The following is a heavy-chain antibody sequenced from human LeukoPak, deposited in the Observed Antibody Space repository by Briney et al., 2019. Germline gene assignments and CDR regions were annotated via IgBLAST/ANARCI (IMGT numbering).Heavy chain of an antibody. Sequence: GRSLRLSCAASGFTFSSYAMHWVRQAPGKGLEWVAVISYDGSNKYYADSVKGRFTISRDNSKNTLYLQMHSLRAEDTAVYYCASLLAFCTTTRCPDYWGQGTLVTVSS. J-gene: IGHJ4*02. CDR3: ASLLAFCTTTRCPDY. CDR1: GFTFSSYA. V-gene: IGHV3-30-3*01. CDR2: ISYDGSNK. D-gene: IGHD2-2*01.